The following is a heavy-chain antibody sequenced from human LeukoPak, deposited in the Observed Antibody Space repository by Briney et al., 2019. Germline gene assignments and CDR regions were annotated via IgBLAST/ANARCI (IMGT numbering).Heavy chain of an antibody. Sequence: PGRSLRLSCVASGFTFRTYEMNWVRQAPGGGLEWVSFISGGSGTAYYADSVKGRFTISRDNAKSSLYLQMNSLRVEDTAVYYCARDRDYGDYRPVSFDYWGRGTLVTVSS. CDR2: ISGGSGTA. V-gene: IGHV3-48*03. D-gene: IGHD4-17*01. J-gene: IGHJ4*02. CDR1: GFTFRTYE. CDR3: ARDRDYGDYRPVSFDY.